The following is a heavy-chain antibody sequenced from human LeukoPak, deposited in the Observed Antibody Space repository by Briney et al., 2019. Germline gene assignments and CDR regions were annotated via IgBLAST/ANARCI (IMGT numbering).Heavy chain of an antibody. CDR1: GDSITSHNW. CDR2: IYHSGTT. J-gene: IGHJ4*02. V-gene: IGHV4-4*02. Sequence: SETLSLTCAVSGDSITSHNWWRWVRQSPGKGLEWIGEIYHSGTTNYSPSLKSRVTISVDKSKNQLSLGLTSVTAADTAVYFCASCLFDYYYFDQWGQGTLVTVSS. D-gene: IGHD3-10*01. CDR3: ASCLFDYYYFDQ.